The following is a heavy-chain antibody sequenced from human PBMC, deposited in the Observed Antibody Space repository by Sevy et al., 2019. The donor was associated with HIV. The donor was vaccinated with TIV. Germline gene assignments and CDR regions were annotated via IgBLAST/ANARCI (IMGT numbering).Heavy chain of an antibody. D-gene: IGHD3-3*01. CDR3: ARDKTILEGRYGMDV. CDR2: ISSGSGYI. Sequence: GGSMRLSCAASGFSFSDYNMNWVRQAPGKGLEWVSFISSGSGYIYYADSMKGRFTISRDNAKNSLYLQLNSLRAEDTAVYYCARDKTILEGRYGMDVWGQGTTVTVSS. V-gene: IGHV3-21*01. J-gene: IGHJ6*02. CDR1: GFSFSDYN.